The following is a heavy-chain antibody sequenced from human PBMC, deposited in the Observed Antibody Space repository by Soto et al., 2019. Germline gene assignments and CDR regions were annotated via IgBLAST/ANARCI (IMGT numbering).Heavy chain of an antibody. CDR1: GGSFSGYY. V-gene: IGHV4-34*01. CDR2: INHSGST. D-gene: IGHD2-15*01. J-gene: IGHJ5*02. Sequence: NPSETLSLTCAVYGGSFSGYYWSWIRQPPGKGLEWIGEINHSGSTNYNPSLKSRVTISVDTSKNQFSLKLSSVTAADTAVYYCARARPRIAATPRPSGWFDPWGQGTLVTVSS. CDR3: ARARPRIAATPRPSGWFDP.